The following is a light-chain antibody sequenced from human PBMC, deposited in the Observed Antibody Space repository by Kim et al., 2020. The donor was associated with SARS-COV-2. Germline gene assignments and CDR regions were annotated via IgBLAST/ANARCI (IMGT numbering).Light chain of an antibody. CDR3: QQRSNRPRT. Sequence: EIVLTQSPATLSLSPGERATLSCRAGQSVSNYLAWYQQKPGQAPRLLIYDASTRATGIPARFSGSGSGTDFTLTISSLEPEDFAVYYCQQRSNRPRTFGQGTKVDIK. V-gene: IGKV3-11*01. J-gene: IGKJ1*01. CDR2: DAS. CDR1: QSVSNY.